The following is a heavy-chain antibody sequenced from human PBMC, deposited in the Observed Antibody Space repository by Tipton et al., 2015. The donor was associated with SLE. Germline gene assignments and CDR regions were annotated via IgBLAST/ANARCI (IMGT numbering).Heavy chain of an antibody. V-gene: IGHV3-49*04. CDR3: TTDRGIADRPLFDY. CDR1: GFSFGDYG. Sequence: SLRLSCTTSGFSFGDYGVTWVRQAPGKGLQWVGLMRSKPYGGTTEYAASVKGRFTISRDDSRSIAYLQMNSLKTEDTAVYYCTTDRGIADRPLFDYWGQGTLVAVSS. CDR2: MRSKPYGGTT. D-gene: IGHD6-6*01. J-gene: IGHJ4*02.